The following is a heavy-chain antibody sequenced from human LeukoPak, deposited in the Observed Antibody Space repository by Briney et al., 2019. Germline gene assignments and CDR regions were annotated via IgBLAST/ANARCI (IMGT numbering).Heavy chain of an antibody. J-gene: IGHJ5*02. CDR3: ARARNHIVVVPAASWFDP. CDR1: GYTFTGYY. CDR2: INPNSGGT. V-gene: IGHV1-2*02. Sequence: ASVKVSCKASGYTFTGYYMHWVRQAPGQGLEWMGWINPNSGGTNYAQKFQGRVTMTRDTSISTAYMELSRLRSDDTAVYYCARARNHIVVVPAASWFDPWGQGTLVTVS. D-gene: IGHD2-2*01.